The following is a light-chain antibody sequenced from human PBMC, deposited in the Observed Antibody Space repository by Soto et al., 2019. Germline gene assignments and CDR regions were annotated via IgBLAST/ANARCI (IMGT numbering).Light chain of an antibody. J-gene: IGKJ5*01. CDR1: QSVGSD. CDR3: QQRSDWPPNT. Sequence: EIVLTQSPATLSLSPGERATLSCRASQSVGSDLAGYQQKSGETPRLLIYDASNSATGIPASSSGSGCGTDFTLTISSLQPEDFAVYYCQQRSDWPPNTFGQGTRLEIK. V-gene: IGKV3-11*01. CDR2: DAS.